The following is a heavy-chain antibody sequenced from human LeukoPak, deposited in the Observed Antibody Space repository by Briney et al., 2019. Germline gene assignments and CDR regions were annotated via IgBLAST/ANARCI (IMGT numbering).Heavy chain of an antibody. CDR2: IESKTDGGTT. J-gene: IGHJ3*02. D-gene: IGHD6-19*01. CDR1: GFTFSNAW. Sequence: GGSLRLSCAASGFTFSNAWMSWVRQAPGKGLEWVGRIESKTDGGTTDYAAPVKGRFTISRDDSKNTLFLQMNSLKTEDTAVFYCPTNLSSGGDAFNIWGKGKMAPVSS. V-gene: IGHV3-15*04. CDR3: PTNLSSGGDAFNI.